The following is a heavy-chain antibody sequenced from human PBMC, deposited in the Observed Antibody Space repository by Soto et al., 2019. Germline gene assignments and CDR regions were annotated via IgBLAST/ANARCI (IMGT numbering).Heavy chain of an antibody. CDR1: GGSISSYY. CDR2: IYYSGST. V-gene: IGHV4-59*01. D-gene: IGHD1-7*01. J-gene: IGHJ5*02. CDR3: ASGTKTGTKXXXXXXXP. Sequence: SETLSLTCTVSGGSISSYYWSWIRQPPGKGLEWIGYIYYSGSTNYNPSLKSRVTISVDTSKNQFSLKLSSVTAADTAVYYCASGTKTGTKXXXXXXXPWGQGTLVTVSS.